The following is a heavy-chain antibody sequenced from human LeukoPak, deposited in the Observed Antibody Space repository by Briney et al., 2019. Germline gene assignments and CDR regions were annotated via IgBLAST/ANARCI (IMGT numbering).Heavy chain of an antibody. V-gene: IGHV1-2*02. CDR2: INPNSGGT. D-gene: IGHD6-13*01. Sequence: GASVKVSCKASGYTFTGYYMHWVRQAPGQGLEWMGWINPNSGGTNYAQKFQGRVTMTRDTSISTAYMELSRLRSDDTAVYYCARADTHSSSWLWDNWFDPWGQGTLVTVSS. J-gene: IGHJ5*02. CDR3: ARADTHSSSWLWDNWFDP. CDR1: GYTFTGYY.